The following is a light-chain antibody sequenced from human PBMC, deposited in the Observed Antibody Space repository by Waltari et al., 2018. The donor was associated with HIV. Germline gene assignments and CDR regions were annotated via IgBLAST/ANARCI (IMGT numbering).Light chain of an antibody. J-gene: IGLJ2*01. CDR3: AAYAGNNIVI. Sequence: QSALTQPPSASGSPGQSVTVSCTGTSSAIGYFTYFYWYQQHPGKAPKLLIYDVNKRPSGVPDRFSASKSGATASLTVSGLLAEDEADYYCAAYAGNNIVIFGGGTKVTV. CDR1: SSAIGYFTY. V-gene: IGLV2-8*01. CDR2: DVN.